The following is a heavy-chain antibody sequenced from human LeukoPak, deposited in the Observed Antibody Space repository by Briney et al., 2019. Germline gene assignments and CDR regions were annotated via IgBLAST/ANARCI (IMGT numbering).Heavy chain of an antibody. J-gene: IGHJ3*01. CDR2: IFYSGNT. Sequence: SETLSLTCTVSGGSTSSSSYYWGWIRQPPGKGLEWIGSIFYSGNTYYNPSLKSRVTISVDTSKNQLSLRLSSVTAADTAVYYCARQAKLMAKVWGQGTMVTVSS. CDR3: ARQAKLMAKV. V-gene: IGHV4-39*01. CDR1: GGSTSSSSYY. D-gene: IGHD5-24*01.